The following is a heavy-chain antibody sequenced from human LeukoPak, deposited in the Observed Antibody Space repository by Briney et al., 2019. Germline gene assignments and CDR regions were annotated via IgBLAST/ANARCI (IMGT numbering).Heavy chain of an antibody. CDR1: GFTFSNYA. J-gene: IGHJ4*02. Sequence: GRSLRLSCAASGFTFSNYATHWVRQAPGKGLEWVAVISYDGSNKYYADSVKGRFTISSDNSKNTLYLQMNSLRAEDTAVYYCARAPSITMIVVVITTLFDYWGQGTLVTVSS. CDR2: ISYDGSNK. V-gene: IGHV3-30-3*01. CDR3: ARAPSITMIVVVITTLFDY. D-gene: IGHD3-22*01.